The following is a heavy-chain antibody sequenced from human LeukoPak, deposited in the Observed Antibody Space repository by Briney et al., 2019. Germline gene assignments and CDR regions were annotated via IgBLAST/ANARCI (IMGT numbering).Heavy chain of an antibody. CDR3: ARHQGQRLRYFDWLPFDY. D-gene: IGHD3-9*01. V-gene: IGHV4-39*01. CDR2: IYYSGST. CDR1: GGSISSSSYY. J-gene: IGHJ4*02. Sequence: PSETLSLTCTVSGGSISSSSYYWGWIRQPPGKGLEWIGSIYYSGSTYYNPSLKSRVTISVDTSKNQFSLKLSSVTAADTAVYYCARHQGQRLRYFDWLPFDYWGQGTLVTVSS.